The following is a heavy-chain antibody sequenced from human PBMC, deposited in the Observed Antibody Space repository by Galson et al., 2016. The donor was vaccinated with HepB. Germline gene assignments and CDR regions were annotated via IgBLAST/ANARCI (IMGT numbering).Heavy chain of an antibody. J-gene: IGHJ6*04. CDR3: ARDRYYGSGRGMDV. D-gene: IGHD3-10*01. CDR2: INPNSGGT. CDR1: GYTFSGYY. V-gene: IGHV1-2*02. Sequence: SVKVSCKASGYTFSGYYIHWVRQAPGQGLEWMGWINPNSGGTNYAQKFQGRVTMTRDTSFSTAYMELSRLRSDDTAVYYCARDRYYGSGRGMDVWGRGTTVTVSS.